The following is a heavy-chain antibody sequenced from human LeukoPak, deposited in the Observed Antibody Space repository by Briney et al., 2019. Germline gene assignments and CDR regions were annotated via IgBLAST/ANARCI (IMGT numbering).Heavy chain of an antibody. J-gene: IGHJ4*02. CDR2: MNPNSGNT. D-gene: IGHD6-6*01. V-gene: IGHV1-8*01. Sequence: ASVKVSCKASGYTFTNYDINWLRQAIGQGLEWMGWMNPNSGNTGYAQKFQGRVTMTRNTSISTAYMELSSLRSKDTAVYYCARGQMAGIAARRDFDYWGQGTLVTVSS. CDR1: GYTFTNYD. CDR3: ARGQMAGIAARRDFDY.